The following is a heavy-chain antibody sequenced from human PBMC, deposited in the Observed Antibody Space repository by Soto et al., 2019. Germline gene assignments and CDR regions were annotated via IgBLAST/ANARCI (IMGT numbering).Heavy chain of an antibody. Sequence: QVQLVQSGAEVKKPGASVKVSCKASGITFSSYAMHWVRQAPGQRLEWMGWINAGNGDTRYSQIFQGRGTLTRDTSASTVYLDLSSLRYEDTAIYYCARAISGYVTWGQGTLVTVSS. CDR1: GITFSSYA. J-gene: IGHJ5*02. CDR2: INAGNGDT. CDR3: ARAISGYVT. V-gene: IGHV1-3*01. D-gene: IGHD5-12*01.